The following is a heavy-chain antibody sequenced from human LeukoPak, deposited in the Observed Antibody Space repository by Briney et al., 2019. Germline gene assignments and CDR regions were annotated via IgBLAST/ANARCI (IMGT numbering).Heavy chain of an antibody. D-gene: IGHD6-13*01. Sequence: PSETLSLTCAVYGGSFSGYYWSWIRQPPGKGLEWIGEINHRGSTNYNPSLKSRVTISVDTSKNQFSLKLSSVTAADTAVYYCARKKYSSSWYSYWGQGTLVTVSS. CDR1: GGSFSGYY. CDR2: INHRGST. CDR3: ARKKYSSSWYSY. J-gene: IGHJ4*02. V-gene: IGHV4-34*01.